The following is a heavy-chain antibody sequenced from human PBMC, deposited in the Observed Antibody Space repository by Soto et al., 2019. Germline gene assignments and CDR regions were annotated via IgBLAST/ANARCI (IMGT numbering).Heavy chain of an antibody. CDR3: ARVASSSWTRWFDP. V-gene: IGHV1-58*02. CDR2: IVVGSGNT. J-gene: IGHJ5*02. D-gene: IGHD6-13*01. CDR1: GFTFTSSA. Sequence: SVKVSCKASGFTFTSSAMQWVRQARGQRLEWIGWIVVGSGNTNYAQKFQERVTITRDMSTSTAYMELSSLRSEDTAVYYCARVASSSWTRWFDPWGQGTLVTVSS.